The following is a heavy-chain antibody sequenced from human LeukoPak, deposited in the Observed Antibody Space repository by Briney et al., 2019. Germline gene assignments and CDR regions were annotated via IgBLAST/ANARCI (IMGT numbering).Heavy chain of an antibody. CDR3: ARHTGWELLRSYYYYGMDV. Sequence: SGTLSLTCAVSGGSISSSNWWSWVRQPPGKGLEWIGEIYHSGSTNYNPSLKSRVTISVDTSKNQFSLKLSSVTAADTAVYYCARHTGWELLRSYYYYGMDVWGQGTTVTVSS. CDR1: GGSISSSNW. D-gene: IGHD1-26*01. J-gene: IGHJ6*02. V-gene: IGHV4-4*02. CDR2: IYHSGST.